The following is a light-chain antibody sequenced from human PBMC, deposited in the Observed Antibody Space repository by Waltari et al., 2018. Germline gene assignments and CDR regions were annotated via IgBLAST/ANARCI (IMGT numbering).Light chain of an antibody. CDR2: GVN. CDR3: QSYDTSLGVV. J-gene: IGLJ2*01. V-gene: IGLV1-40*01. Sequence: QSVLTQPPSVSGAPGQRVTIPCTGSWSTIGAGYDVTGYQHLPGKAPTLLIYGVNTRPPGVPDRFFGSKSGSSASLAIPGLQPEDEADYYCQSYDTSLGVVFGGGTKVTVL. CDR1: WSTIGAGYD.